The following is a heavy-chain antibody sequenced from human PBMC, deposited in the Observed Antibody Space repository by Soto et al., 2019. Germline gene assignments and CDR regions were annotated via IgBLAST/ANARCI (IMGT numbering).Heavy chain of an antibody. D-gene: IGHD2-21*02. CDR3: AHPLSEGVVTADFDS. J-gene: IGHJ4*02. Sequence: PSETLSLTCTVSGDSISSSRHYWAWIRQPPGMGLEWIGSVYYRGTAYYNPSLNSRVTFSVDRSENHFSLKLTSVTAADTAVYYCAHPLSEGVVTADFDSWGQGTLVTVSS. V-gene: IGHV4-39*02. CDR1: GDSISSSRHY. CDR2: VYYRGTA.